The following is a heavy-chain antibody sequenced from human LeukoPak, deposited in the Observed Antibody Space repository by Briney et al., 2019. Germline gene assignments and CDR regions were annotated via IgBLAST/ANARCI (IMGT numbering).Heavy chain of an antibody. CDR1: GYTFTGYY. CDR3: ARVNYGDAGAFDI. Sequence: GASVKVSCKASGYTFTGYYMHWGRQAPGQGLEWMGWINPNSGGTNYAQTFQGRVTMTRDTSISTAYMELSRLRSDDTAVYYCARVNYGDAGAFDIWGQGTMVTVSS. CDR2: INPNSGGT. V-gene: IGHV1-2*02. J-gene: IGHJ3*02. D-gene: IGHD4-17*01.